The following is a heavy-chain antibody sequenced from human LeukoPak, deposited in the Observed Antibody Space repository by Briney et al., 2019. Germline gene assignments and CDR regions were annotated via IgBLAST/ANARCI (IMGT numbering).Heavy chain of an antibody. Sequence: GGSLRLPCAASGFTFSSYDMHWVRQATGKGLEWVSAIGTAGDTYYPGSVKGRFTISRENAKNSLYLQMNSLGAGDTAVYYCARAHRPGGSGSYYSYLNYYYMDVWGKGTTVTVSS. D-gene: IGHD3-10*01. V-gene: IGHV3-13*01. CDR3: ARAHRPGGSGSYYSYLNYYYMDV. CDR1: GFTFSSYD. J-gene: IGHJ6*03. CDR2: IGTAGDT.